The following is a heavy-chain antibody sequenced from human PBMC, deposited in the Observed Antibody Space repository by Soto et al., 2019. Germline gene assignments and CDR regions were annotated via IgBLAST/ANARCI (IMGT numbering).Heavy chain of an antibody. D-gene: IGHD6-19*01. CDR2: IDAGNGNT. CDR3: ATGQAGTGWFDP. V-gene: IGHV1-3*01. CDR1: GYTFTRNA. J-gene: IGHJ5*02. Sequence: ASVKVSCKASGYTFTRNAIHWVRQAPGQRLEWIGKIDAGNGNTKYSQKFQGRVTMTEDTSTDTAYMELSSLRSEDTAVYYCATGQAGTGWFDPWGRGTLVTVSS.